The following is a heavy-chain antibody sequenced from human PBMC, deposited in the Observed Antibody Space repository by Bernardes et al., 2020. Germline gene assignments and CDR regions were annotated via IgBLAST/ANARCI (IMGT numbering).Heavy chain of an antibody. CDR2: INHSGST. V-gene: IGHV4-34*01. CDR1: GGSFSGYY. J-gene: IGHJ5*02. Sequence: SETLSLTCAVYGGSFSGYYWSWIRQPPGKGLEWIGEINHSGSTNYNPSLKSRVTISVDTSKNQFSLKLSSVTAADTAVYYCARGAGVFVPGTRWFDPWGQGTLVTVSS. D-gene: IGHD1-1*01. CDR3: ARGAGVFVPGTRWFDP.